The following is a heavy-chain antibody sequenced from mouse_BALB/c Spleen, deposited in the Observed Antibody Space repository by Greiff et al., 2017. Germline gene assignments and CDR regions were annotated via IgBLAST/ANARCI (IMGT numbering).Heavy chain of an antibody. J-gene: IGHJ4*01. CDR3: ARRLGLRGAMDY. Sequence: QVTLKVSGPGILQPSQTLSLTCSFSGFSLSTSGMGVSWIRQPSGKGLEWLAHIYWDDDKRYNPSLKSRLTISKDTSSNQVFLKITSVDTADTATYYCARRLGLRGAMDYWGQGTSVTVSS. V-gene: IGHV8-12*01. CDR1: GFSLSTSGMG. D-gene: IGHD2-4*01. CDR2: IYWDDDK.